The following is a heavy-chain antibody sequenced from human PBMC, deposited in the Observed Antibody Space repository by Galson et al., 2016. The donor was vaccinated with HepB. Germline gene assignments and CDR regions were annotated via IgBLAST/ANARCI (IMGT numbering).Heavy chain of an antibody. V-gene: IGHV3-30*18. CDR1: GFTFSSYG. CDR3: SKVGDKYYFDY. Sequence: SLRLSCAASGFTFSSYGIHWVRQAPGKGLEWVAVISYDGSNKKYADSVKGRFTIARDNSKNTLYLQMNSLRAEDTAVYYCSKVGDKYYFDYWGGGTRDTVSS. CDR2: ISYDGSNK. D-gene: IGHD4-17*01. J-gene: IGHJ4*02.